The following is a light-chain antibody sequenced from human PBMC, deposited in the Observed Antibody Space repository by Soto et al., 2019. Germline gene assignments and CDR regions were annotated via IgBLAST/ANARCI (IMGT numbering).Light chain of an antibody. CDR2: GNT. J-gene: IGLJ2*01. CDR3: QSYDSSLSDSV. CDR1: SSNIGAGYD. Sequence: QSVLTQPPSVSGAPGQRVTISCTGRSSNIGAGYDVHWYQQLPGTAPKLLIYGNTNRPSGVPDRFSGSKSGTSASLAITGLQAEDDADYYCQSYDSSLSDSVFGGGTKLTVL. V-gene: IGLV1-40*01.